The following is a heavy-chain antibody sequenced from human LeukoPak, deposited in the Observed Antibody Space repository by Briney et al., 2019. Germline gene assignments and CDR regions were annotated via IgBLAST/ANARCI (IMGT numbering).Heavy chain of an antibody. CDR3: ALPVLHDFWSGYLSSDAFDI. CDR1: GYTFTGYY. V-gene: IGHV1-2*02. D-gene: IGHD3-3*01. J-gene: IGHJ3*02. CDR2: INPNSGGT. Sequence: GASVKVSCKASGYTFTGYYMHWVRQAPGQGLEWMGWINPNSGGTNYAQKFQGRVTMTRDTSISTAYMELSRLRSDDTAVYYCALPVLHDFWSGYLSSDAFDIWGQGTMVTVSS.